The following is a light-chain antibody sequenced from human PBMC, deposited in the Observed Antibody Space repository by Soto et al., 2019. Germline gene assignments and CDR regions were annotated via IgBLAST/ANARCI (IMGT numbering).Light chain of an antibody. CDR3: QQYGSSPPLT. V-gene: IGKV3-20*01. CDR2: GAS. Sequence: EIVLTQSPGTLSLSPGERATLSCRASQSVSSSYLAWYQQKPGQAPRLLIYGASGRATGIPHRFSGSGSGTDFTLTISRLEPEDFAVYYCQQYGSSPPLTFGPVTKVDIQ. CDR1: QSVSSSY. J-gene: IGKJ3*01.